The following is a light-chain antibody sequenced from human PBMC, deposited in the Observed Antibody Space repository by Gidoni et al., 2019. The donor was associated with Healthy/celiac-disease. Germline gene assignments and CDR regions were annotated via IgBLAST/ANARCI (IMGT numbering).Light chain of an antibody. CDR1: QTVSSSY. Sequence: EIVLTQSPGTLSLSPEERATLSCRASQTVSSSYLAWYQQKPGQAPRLLIYGASSGATGIPDRFSGSGSGTDFTLTISSLEPEDFAVYYCQQYGSSPWTFGQGTKVEIK. CDR2: GAS. V-gene: IGKV3-20*01. CDR3: QQYGSSPWT. J-gene: IGKJ1*01.